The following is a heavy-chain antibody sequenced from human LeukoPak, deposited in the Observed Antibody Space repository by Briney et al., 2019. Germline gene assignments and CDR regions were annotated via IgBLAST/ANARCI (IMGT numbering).Heavy chain of an antibody. V-gene: IGHV4-38-2*02. CDR3: ARGMNDYVWGSYDY. CDR1: GYSISSGYY. CDR2: IYHSGST. J-gene: IGHJ4*02. D-gene: IGHD3-16*01. Sequence: SETLSLTCTGSGYSISSGYYWGLIRQPPGKGLELIGSIYHSGSTYYNPSLKSRVTISVDTSKNQFSLKLSSVTAADTAVYYCARGMNDYVWGSYDYWGQGTLVTVSS.